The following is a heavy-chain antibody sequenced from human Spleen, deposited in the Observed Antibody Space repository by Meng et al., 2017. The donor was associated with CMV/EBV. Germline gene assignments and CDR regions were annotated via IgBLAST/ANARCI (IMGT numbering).Heavy chain of an antibody. D-gene: IGHD3-3*01. CDR3: AKDAYYDFWSGYPPFDY. Sequence: SLKISCXASGFTFDDYAMHWVRQAPGXXLEWVSGISWNSGSIGYADSVKGRFTISRDXAKNSLYLQMXSLRAEDTAXYYCAKDAYYDFWSGYPPFDYWGQGTLVTVSS. J-gene: IGHJ4*02. CDR2: ISWNSGSI. CDR1: GFTFDDYA. V-gene: IGHV3-9*01.